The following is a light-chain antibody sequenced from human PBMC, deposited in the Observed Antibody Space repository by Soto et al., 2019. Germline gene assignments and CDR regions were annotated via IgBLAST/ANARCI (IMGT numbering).Light chain of an antibody. J-gene: IGLJ3*02. CDR1: SSDIGIYDF. CDR3: SAYAGTNDLGV. Sequence: QSALTQPPSAAGSPGQSVTISCTGTSSDIGIYDFVSWYQHHPGKAPKLLIYEVSKRPSGVPDRFSGAKSGNTASLTVSDLQTADASDYYCSAYAGTNDLGVFGGGTKLTVL. CDR2: EVS. V-gene: IGLV2-8*01.